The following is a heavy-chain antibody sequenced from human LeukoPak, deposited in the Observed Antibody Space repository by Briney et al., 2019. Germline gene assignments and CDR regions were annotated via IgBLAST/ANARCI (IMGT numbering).Heavy chain of an antibody. CDR2: IYYSGST. V-gene: IGHV4-59*01. J-gene: IGHJ3*01. CDR1: GGSISSYY. Sequence: SETLSLTCTVSGGSISSYYWSWIRQPPGKGLEWIGYIYYSGSTNYNPSLKSRVTISVDTSKNQFSLKLSSVTAADTAVYYCARDTHYDILTGYYYDAFDVWGQGTMVTVSS. CDR3: ARDTHYDILTGYYYDAFDV. D-gene: IGHD3-9*01.